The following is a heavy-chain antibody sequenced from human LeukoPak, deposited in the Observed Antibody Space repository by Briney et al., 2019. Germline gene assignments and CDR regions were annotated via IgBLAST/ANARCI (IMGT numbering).Heavy chain of an antibody. CDR2: ISDRGSTI. CDR1: GFIFSDYY. J-gene: IGHJ4*02. Sequence: PGGSLRLSCAASGFIFSDYYMTWIRQTPGKGLEWLSYISDRGSTINYADSVKGRLTISRDNAKKSLFLQMNSLRAEDTAVYYCAIYYDSSGSIDHWGQGTLVTVSS. D-gene: IGHD3-22*01. V-gene: IGHV3-11*01. CDR3: AIYYDSSGSIDH.